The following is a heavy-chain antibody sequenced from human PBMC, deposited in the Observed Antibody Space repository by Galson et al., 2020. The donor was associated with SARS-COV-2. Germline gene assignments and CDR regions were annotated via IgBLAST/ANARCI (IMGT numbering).Heavy chain of an antibody. CDR1: GGSISSYY. V-gene: IGHV4-4*07. Sequence: SETLSLTCTVSGGSISSYYWSWIRQPAGKGLEWIGRIYTSGSTNYNPSLKSRVTMSVDTSKNQFSLKLSSVTAADTDVYYCARASTYYYGSGSHTPTGWFDPWGQGTLVTVSS. CDR2: IYTSGST. D-gene: IGHD3-10*01. CDR3: ARASTYYYGSGSHTPTGWFDP. J-gene: IGHJ5*02.